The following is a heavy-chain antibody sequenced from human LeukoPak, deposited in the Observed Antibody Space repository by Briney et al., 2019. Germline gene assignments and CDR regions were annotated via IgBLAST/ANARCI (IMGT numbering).Heavy chain of an antibody. J-gene: IGHJ4*02. CDR1: AFTVSSSF. Sequence: PGGSLRPSCAASAFTVSSSFMSCVRQAPGKGLEWVSVIYSGGSTYYADSVKGRFTISRDNSKNTLYLEMNSLRADDTAVYYCVGDGVDYSFEYWGQGTLVTVSS. CDR2: IYSGGST. D-gene: IGHD4-11*01. V-gene: IGHV3-53*01. CDR3: VGDGVDYSFEY.